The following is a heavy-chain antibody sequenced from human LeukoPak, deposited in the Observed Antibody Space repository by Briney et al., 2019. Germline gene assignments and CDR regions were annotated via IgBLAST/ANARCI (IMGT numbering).Heavy chain of an antibody. CDR3: ARDPDNYDFWSGYYHFDY. CDR2: ISSSSSYI. D-gene: IGHD3-3*01. Sequence: GGSLRLSCAASGFTFSSYSMNWVRQAPGKGLEWVSSISSSSSYIYYADSVKGRFTISRDNAKNSLYLQMNSLRAEDTAVYYCARDPDNYDFWSGYYHFDYWGQGTLVTVSS. V-gene: IGHV3-21*01. CDR1: GFTFSSYS. J-gene: IGHJ4*02.